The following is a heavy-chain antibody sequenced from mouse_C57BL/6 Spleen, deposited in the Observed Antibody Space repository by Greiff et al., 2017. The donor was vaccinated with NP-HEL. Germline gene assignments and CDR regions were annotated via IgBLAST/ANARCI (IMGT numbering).Heavy chain of an antibody. CDR1: GYTFTSYG. D-gene: IGHD1-1*01. J-gene: IGHJ2*01. V-gene: IGHV1-81*01. CDR3: AREEITTVVATEGD. CDR2: IYPRSGNT. Sequence: QVQLKESGAELARPGASVKLSCKASGYTFTSYGISWVKQRTGQGLEWIGEIYPRSGNTSYNEKFKGKSTLTADKSSSTAYMELRSLTSEDSAVYFCAREEITTVVATEGDWGQGTTLTVSS.